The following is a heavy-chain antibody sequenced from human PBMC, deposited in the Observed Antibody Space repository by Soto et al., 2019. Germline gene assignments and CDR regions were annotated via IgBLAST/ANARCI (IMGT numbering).Heavy chain of an antibody. D-gene: IGHD3-10*01. Sequence: EVQLLESGGGLVQPGGSLRLSCAASGFTFSSYAMWWVRQAPGKGLECVSAISGGGETTYYADSVKGRFTISRDNSKTTLYLQMNSLRAEATAVYYCAFNSGSGSYYFDCWGQGPLVTVSS. CDR1: GFTFSSYA. CDR3: AFNSGSGSYYFDC. CDR2: ISGGGETT. V-gene: IGHV3-23*01. J-gene: IGHJ4*02.